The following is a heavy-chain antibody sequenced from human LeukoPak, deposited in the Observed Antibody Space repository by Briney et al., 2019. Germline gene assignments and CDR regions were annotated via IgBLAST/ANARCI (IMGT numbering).Heavy chain of an antibody. Sequence: SETLSLTCTVSGGSISSSSYYWGWIRQRPGKGLEWIGSIYYSGSTYYNPSLKSRVTISVDTSKNQFSLKLSSVTAADTAVYYCARLRIAAAGYYFDYWGQGTLVTVSS. D-gene: IGHD6-13*01. CDR3: ARLRIAAAGYYFDY. CDR1: GGSISSSSYY. CDR2: IYYSGST. J-gene: IGHJ4*02. V-gene: IGHV4-39*01.